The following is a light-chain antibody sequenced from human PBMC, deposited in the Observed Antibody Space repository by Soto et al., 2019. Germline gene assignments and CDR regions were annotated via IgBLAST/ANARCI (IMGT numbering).Light chain of an antibody. V-gene: IGKV3-20*01. J-gene: IGKJ5*01. CDR1: QSVSSSY. Sequence: EIVLTQSPGTLSLSPGERATLSCRASQSVSSSYLAWYQQKPGQAPRLLIYGASSRVTGIPDRFSGSGSGTDFTITISRLEPDDFAMYYCQQYGRSPLVTFGQGTRLEIK. CDR2: GAS. CDR3: QQYGRSPLVT.